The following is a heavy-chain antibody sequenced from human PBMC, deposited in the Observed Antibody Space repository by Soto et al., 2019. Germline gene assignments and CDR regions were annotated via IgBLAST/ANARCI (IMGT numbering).Heavy chain of an antibody. Sequence: SETLSLTCAVHGEPLSGYYWSWIRQSPGKGLEWIGEINHSGSTNYNPSLKSRATVSVDTSKNHFSLKLSSVTAADTAVYYCARAYSTSSIYYYYGMDVWGQGTTVTVSS. CDR3: ARAYSTSSIYYYYGMDV. J-gene: IGHJ6*02. CDR1: GEPLSGYY. CDR2: INHSGST. D-gene: IGHD6-6*01. V-gene: IGHV4-34*01.